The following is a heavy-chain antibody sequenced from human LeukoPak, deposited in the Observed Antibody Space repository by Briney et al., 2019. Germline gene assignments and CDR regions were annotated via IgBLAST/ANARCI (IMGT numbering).Heavy chain of an antibody. J-gene: IGHJ5*02. V-gene: IGHV4-59*01. CDR1: GGSISSYY. CDR3: ARGGGSSWYDWFDP. D-gene: IGHD6-13*01. Sequence: SETLSLTCTVSGGSISSYYWSWIRQPPGKGLEWIGYIYYSGSTSYNPSLKSRVTISVDTSKNQFSLKLSSVTAADTAVYYCARGGGSSWYDWFDPWGQGTLVTVS. CDR2: IYYSGST.